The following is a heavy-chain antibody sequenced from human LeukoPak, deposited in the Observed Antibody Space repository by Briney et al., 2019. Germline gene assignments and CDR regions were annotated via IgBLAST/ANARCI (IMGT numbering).Heavy chain of an antibody. V-gene: IGHV4-30-4*01. CDR1: GGSISSGDYY. Sequence: SETLSLTCTVSGGSISSGDYYWSWIRQPPGKGLEWIGYIYYSGSTYYNPSLKSRVTISVDTSKNQFSLKLGSVTAADTAVYYCARENYDSSGYWDYWGQGTLVTVSS. CDR3: ARENYDSSGYWDY. J-gene: IGHJ4*02. CDR2: IYYSGST. D-gene: IGHD3-22*01.